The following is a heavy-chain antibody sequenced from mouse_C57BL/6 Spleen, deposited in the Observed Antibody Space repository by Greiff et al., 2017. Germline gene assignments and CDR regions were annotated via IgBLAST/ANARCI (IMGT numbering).Heavy chain of an antibody. CDR1: GFTFNTYA. D-gene: IGHD2-12*01. J-gene: IGHJ1*03. V-gene: IGHV10-3*01. CDR3: VRDDPYEDDDWYFDV. CDR2: IRSKSSNYET. Sequence: EVKLVESGGGLVQPKGSLKLSCAASGFTFNTYAMHWVRQAPGKGLEWVARIRSKSSNYETYYADSVKDRFTISRDDSQSMLYQQMNNLKTEDTAMYYCVRDDPYEDDDWYFDVWGTGTTVTVSS.